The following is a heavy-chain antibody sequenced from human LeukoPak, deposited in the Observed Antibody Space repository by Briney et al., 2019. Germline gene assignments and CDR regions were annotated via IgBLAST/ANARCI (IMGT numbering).Heavy chain of an antibody. Sequence: GGSLRLSCAASGFTFSNYAVSWVRQAPGKGLQWVSAISGGSDFIYYAESVKGRFTISRDNSKGTVYLQMNSLRDEDTAIYYCASVAVSSLSRARFDYWGRGTLVTASS. CDR1: GFTFSNYA. D-gene: IGHD6-19*01. J-gene: IGHJ4*02. CDR3: ASVAVSSLSRARFDY. CDR2: ISGGSDFI. V-gene: IGHV3-23*01.